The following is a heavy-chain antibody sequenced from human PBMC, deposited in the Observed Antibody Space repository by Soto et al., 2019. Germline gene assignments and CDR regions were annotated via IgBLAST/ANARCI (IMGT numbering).Heavy chain of an antibody. CDR2: ISAYNGNT. CDR3: ARSEYGDYFDY. D-gene: IGHD2-2*01. J-gene: IGHJ4*02. CDR1: GYTFPSCA. V-gene: IGHV1-18*01. Sequence: ASVKVSCKASGYTFPSCASSWVRQAPGQGLEWMGWISAYNGNTNYAQKLQGRVTMTTDTSTSTAYMELRSLRSDDTAVYYCARSEYGDYFDYWGQGTQVTVSS.